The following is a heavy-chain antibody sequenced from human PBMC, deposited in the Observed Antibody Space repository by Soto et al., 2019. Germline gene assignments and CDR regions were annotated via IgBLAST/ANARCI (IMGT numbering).Heavy chain of an antibody. CDR3: AYGSGSPNYYYYYGMDV. CDR2: INAGNGNT. V-gene: IGHV1-3*01. D-gene: IGHD3-10*01. Sequence: SVKLSSKAPGYTFTIYALHWVRQAHGQRLEWMGWINAGNGNTKYSQKFQGRVTITRDTSASTAYMELSSLRSEDTAVYYCAYGSGSPNYYYYYGMDVWGQGTTVTVSS. J-gene: IGHJ6*02. CDR1: GYTFTIYA.